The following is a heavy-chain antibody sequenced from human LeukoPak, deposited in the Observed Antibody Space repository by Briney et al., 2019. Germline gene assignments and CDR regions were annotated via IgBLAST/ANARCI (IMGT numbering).Heavy chain of an antibody. CDR3: ARELVPAYYYGMDV. CDR2: INSDGSST. Sequence: GGSLRLSCAASGLTFISYWMHWVRQAPGKGLVWVSRINSDGSSTSYADSVKGRFTISRDNAKNTLCLQMNSLRAEDTAVYYCARELVPAYYYGMDVWGKGTTVTVSS. V-gene: IGHV3-74*01. CDR1: GLTFISYW. J-gene: IGHJ6*04.